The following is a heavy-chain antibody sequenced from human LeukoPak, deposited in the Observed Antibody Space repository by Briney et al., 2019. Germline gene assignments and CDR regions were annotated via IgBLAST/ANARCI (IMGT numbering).Heavy chain of an antibody. CDR2: ISYDGSNK. D-gene: IGHD6-13*01. Sequence: PGRSLRLSCAASVFTFSSYGMHWVRQAPGKGLEWVAVISYDGSNKYYADSVKGRFTISRDNSKNTLYLQMNSLRAEDTAVYYCAKGAAADFYYYYYGMDVWGKGTTVTVSS. CDR3: AKGAAADFYYYYYGMDV. J-gene: IGHJ6*04. V-gene: IGHV3-30*18. CDR1: VFTFSSYG.